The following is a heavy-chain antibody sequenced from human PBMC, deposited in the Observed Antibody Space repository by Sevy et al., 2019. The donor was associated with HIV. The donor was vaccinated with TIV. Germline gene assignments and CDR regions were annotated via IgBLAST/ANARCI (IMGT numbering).Heavy chain of an antibody. CDR2: INHSGST. D-gene: IGHD5-18*01. V-gene: IGHV4-34*01. CDR3: ARKAGASDTAMVAPGYFDY. Sequence: SETLSLTCAVYGGSFSGYYWSWIRQPPGKGLEWIGEINHSGSTNYNPSLKSRVTISVDTSKNQFSLKLSSVTAADTAVYYCARKAGASDTAMVAPGYFDYWGQGTLVTVSS. J-gene: IGHJ4*02. CDR1: GGSFSGYY.